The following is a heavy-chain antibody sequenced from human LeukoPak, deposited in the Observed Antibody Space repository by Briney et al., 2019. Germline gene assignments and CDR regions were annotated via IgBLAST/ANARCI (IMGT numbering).Heavy chain of an antibody. V-gene: IGHV3-30*02. CDR1: GFTFSSYG. CDR2: IRYDGSNK. Sequence: GVSLRLSCAASGFTFSSYGMHWVRQAPGKGLEWVAFIRYDGSNKYYADSVRGRFTISRDNSKNTLYLQMNSLRAEDTAVYYCAKDVHFGDYFDYWGQGTLVTVSS. D-gene: IGHD3-10*01. CDR3: AKDVHFGDYFDY. J-gene: IGHJ4*02.